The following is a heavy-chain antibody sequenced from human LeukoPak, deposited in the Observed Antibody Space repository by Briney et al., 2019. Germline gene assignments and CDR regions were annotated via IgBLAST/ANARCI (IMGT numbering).Heavy chain of an antibody. V-gene: IGHV3-48*02. CDR1: GFTFSSYS. J-gene: IGHJ4*02. Sequence: GGSLRVSCAASGFTFSSYSVIWARQAPGKGLEWVSYVSSSGTTTYYADSVKGRFTISRDNGKNLVSLQMNSLRDEDTAVYYCARADRDGNKRFLDWGQGTLVTVSS. D-gene: IGHD5-24*01. CDR2: VSSSGTTT. CDR3: ARADRDGNKRFLD.